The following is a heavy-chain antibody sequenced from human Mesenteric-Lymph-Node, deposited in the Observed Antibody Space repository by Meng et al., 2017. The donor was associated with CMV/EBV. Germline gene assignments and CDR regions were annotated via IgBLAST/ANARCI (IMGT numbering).Heavy chain of an antibody. CDR1: FTRYY. V-gene: IGHV1-46*01. Sequence: FTRYYMHWVRQAPGQGLEWMGIINPSGGSTSYAQKFQGRVTMTRDTSTSTVYMELSSLRSEDTAVYYCARELDLGYCSGGSCSPIDYWGQGTLVTVSS. CDR3: ARELDLGYCSGGSCSPIDY. D-gene: IGHD2-15*01. J-gene: IGHJ4*02. CDR2: INPSGGST.